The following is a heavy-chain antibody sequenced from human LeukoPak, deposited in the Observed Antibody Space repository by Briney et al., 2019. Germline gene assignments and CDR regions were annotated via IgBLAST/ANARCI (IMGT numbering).Heavy chain of an antibody. CDR2: INPSDGST. CDR3: SIVRSPVYAILTGKYYFDY. V-gene: IGHV1-46*01. D-gene: IGHD3-9*01. Sequence: ASVKVSCKGSGYTFTSYYMHWVRQAPGQGLEWMGIINPSDGSTSYAQKFQGRVTMTRDISTSTVYMELSSLRAEDTAVYYCSIVRSPVYAILTGKYYFDYWGQGTLVTVSS. J-gene: IGHJ4*02. CDR1: GYTFTSYY.